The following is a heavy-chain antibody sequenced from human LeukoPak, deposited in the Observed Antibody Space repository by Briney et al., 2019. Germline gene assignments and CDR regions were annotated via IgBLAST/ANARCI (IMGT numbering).Heavy chain of an antibody. CDR2: YDPEDGET. CDR1: GYSLTELS. Sequence: AASMTVSCKVSGYSLTELSMHWVRQAPGKGLEWMGSYDPEDGETIYAQKFQGRVTMTEDTSIDTAYMELSSLRSEDTAVYYCAHGLRYWGQGTLVTVSS. V-gene: IGHV1-24*01. D-gene: IGHD4-17*01. J-gene: IGHJ4*02. CDR3: AHGLRY.